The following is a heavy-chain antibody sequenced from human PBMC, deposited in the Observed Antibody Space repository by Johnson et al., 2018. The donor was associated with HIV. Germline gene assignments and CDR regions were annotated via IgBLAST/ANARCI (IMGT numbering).Heavy chain of an antibody. J-gene: IGHJ3*02. Sequence: MQLVESGGGLVQPGGSLRLSCAGSGISVTRNYMSWVRQAPGKGLEWVSLIYSGDSTYYADSLEGRFTISRDKSKNTVYLQMNSLRVEDTAVYYCARDGPGDGNAMGGSGAFDIWGQGTMVTVSS. CDR1: GISVTRNY. D-gene: IGHD5-24*01. CDR3: ARDGPGDGNAMGGSGAFDI. V-gene: IGHV3-66*01. CDR2: IYSGDST.